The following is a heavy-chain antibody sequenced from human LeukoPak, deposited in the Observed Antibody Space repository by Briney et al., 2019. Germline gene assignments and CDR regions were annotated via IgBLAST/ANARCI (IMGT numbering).Heavy chain of an antibody. CDR3: ARPGSGWYYY. J-gene: IGHJ4*02. CDR2: ISSSSSTI. D-gene: IGHD6-19*01. Sequence: GGSLRLSCAASGFTFSSYSMNWVRQAPGKGLEWVSYISSSSSTIYYADSVKGRFTIFRDNAKNSLYLQMNSLRAEDTAVYYCARPGSGWYYYWGQGTLVTVSS. V-gene: IGHV3-48*04. CDR1: GFTFSSYS.